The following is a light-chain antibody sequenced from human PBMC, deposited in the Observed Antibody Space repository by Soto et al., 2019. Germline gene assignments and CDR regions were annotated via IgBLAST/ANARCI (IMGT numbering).Light chain of an antibody. V-gene: IGLV2-8*01. Sequence: SALTQPPSASGSPGQSVTISCTGSSSDVGGYNYVSWYQHHPGKAPKLMIYEVSERPSGVPDRFSGSKSGNTASLTVSGLQADDEADYYCSSYAGSNNVVFGGGTKLTVL. CDR3: SSYAGSNNVV. CDR1: SSDVGGYNY. CDR2: EVS. J-gene: IGLJ2*01.